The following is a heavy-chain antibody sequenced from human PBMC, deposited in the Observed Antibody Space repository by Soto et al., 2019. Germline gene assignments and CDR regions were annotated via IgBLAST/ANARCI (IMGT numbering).Heavy chain of an antibody. CDR2: VYYSGST. CDR1: GGSIRSGGYY. D-gene: IGHD4-17*01. J-gene: IGHJ4*02. CDR3: ARGVGNDYSDYYFDY. V-gene: IGHV4-31*03. Sequence: QVQLQESGPGLVKPSQTLSLTCTVSGGSIRSGGYYWRWIRQPPGKGLEWIGYVYYSGSTYFNPSLKSRVTISVDTSKNQFSLKLSSVTAADTAVYYCARGVGNDYSDYYFDYWGQGTRVTVSS.